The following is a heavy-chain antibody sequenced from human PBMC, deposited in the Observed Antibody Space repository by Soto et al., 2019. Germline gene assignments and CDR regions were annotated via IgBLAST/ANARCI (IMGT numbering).Heavy chain of an antibody. Sequence: GGSLRLSCAASGFTFSSYAMHWVRQAPGKGLEWVAVISYDGSNKYYADSVKGRFTISRDNSKNTLYLQMNSLRAEDTAVYYCARDGYDSSGYYPEYFQHWGQGTLVTVSS. V-gene: IGHV3-30*14. CDR1: GFTFSSYA. J-gene: IGHJ1*01. CDR2: ISYDGSNK. CDR3: ARDGYDSSGYYPEYFQH. D-gene: IGHD3-22*01.